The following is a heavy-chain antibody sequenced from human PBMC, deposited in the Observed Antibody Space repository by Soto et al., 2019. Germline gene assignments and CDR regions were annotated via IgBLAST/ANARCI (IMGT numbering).Heavy chain of an antibody. V-gene: IGHV3-30-3*01. J-gene: IGHJ5*02. D-gene: IGHD6-13*01. CDR3: ARDKHSSSWYDLGWFDP. CDR1: GFTFSSYA. CDR2: ISYDGSNK. Sequence: PGGSLRLSCAASGFTFSSYAMHWVRQAPGKGLEWVAVISYDGSNKYYADSVKGRFTISRDNSKSTLYLQMNSLRAEDTAVYYCARDKHSSSWYDLGWFDPWGQGTLVTVSS.